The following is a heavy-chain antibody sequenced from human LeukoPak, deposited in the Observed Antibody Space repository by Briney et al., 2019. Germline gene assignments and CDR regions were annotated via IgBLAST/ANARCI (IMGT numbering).Heavy chain of an antibody. CDR3: ARGHDFWSANYYMDV. V-gene: IGHV4-39*07. CDR1: GGPISSSSYC. Sequence: PSETLSLTCTVSGGPISSSSYCWGWFRQPPGKGLEWIGTIDYRGSTQYNTSLKSRVTISLDTSKYQFSLKLSSVTAADTAVYYCARGHDFWSANYYMDVWGKGTTVTVSS. CDR2: IDYRGST. J-gene: IGHJ6*03. D-gene: IGHD3-3*01.